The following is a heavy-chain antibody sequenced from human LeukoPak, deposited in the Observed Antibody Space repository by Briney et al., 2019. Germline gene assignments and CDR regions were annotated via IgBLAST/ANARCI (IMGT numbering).Heavy chain of an antibody. D-gene: IGHD4-17*01. J-gene: IGHJ6*03. Sequence: ASVKVSCKASGYTFTSYGISWVRQAPGQGLEWMGWISAYNGNTNYAQKLQGRVTMTTDTSTSTAYMELRSLRSDDTAVYYCAREMTAVTPYYMDVWGKGTTVTVSS. CDR3: AREMTAVTPYYMDV. CDR1: GYTFTSYG. CDR2: ISAYNGNT. V-gene: IGHV1-18*01.